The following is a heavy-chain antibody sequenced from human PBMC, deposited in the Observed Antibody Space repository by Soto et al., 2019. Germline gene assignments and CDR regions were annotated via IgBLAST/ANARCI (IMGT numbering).Heavy chain of an antibody. D-gene: IGHD1-20*01. CDR1: GFTFSSYA. V-gene: IGHV3-23*01. Sequence: TVGSLRLSCAASGFTFSSYAMTWVRQAPGKGLEWVSTISGTGGNTYYAGSVKGRFTISRDNSKNTVYLQMNSLRAEDTAVYYCVKAVYLLDFDYWGQGTLVTVSS. CDR3: VKAVYLLDFDY. J-gene: IGHJ4*02. CDR2: ISGTGGNT.